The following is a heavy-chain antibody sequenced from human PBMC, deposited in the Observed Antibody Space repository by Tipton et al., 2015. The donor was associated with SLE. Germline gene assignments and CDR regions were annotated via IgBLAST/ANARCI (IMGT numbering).Heavy chain of an antibody. CDR1: GGSITSGSYY. J-gene: IGHJ3*02. V-gene: IGHV4-61*02. D-gene: IGHD2-15*01. CDR3: AKNRGGYCSGDSCYGLDI. CDR2: IYTSGSP. Sequence: TLPLTCTVSGGSITSGSYYWSWIRQPAGKGLEWIGRIYTSGSPNYNPSLKSRVTISVDTSKNQFSLKLSSVTAADTAIYYCAKNRGGYCSGDSCYGLDIWGQGTMVTVSS.